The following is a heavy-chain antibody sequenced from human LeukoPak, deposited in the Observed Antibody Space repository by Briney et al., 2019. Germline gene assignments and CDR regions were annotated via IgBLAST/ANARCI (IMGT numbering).Heavy chain of an antibody. D-gene: IGHD2-15*01. CDR1: GFTFSSYS. V-gene: IGHV3-48*01. Sequence: GGSLRLSCAASGFTFSSYSMNWVRQAPGKGLEWVSHITTTSNIYGADSVKGRFTISRDNAKNSLYLQMNRLRADDTAVYYCARDKDYAFDIWGQGTMVTVSS. J-gene: IGHJ3*02. CDR2: ITTTSNI. CDR3: ARDKDYAFDI.